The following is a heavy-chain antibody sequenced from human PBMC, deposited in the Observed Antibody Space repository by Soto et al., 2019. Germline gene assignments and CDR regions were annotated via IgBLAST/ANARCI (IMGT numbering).Heavy chain of an antibody. CDR2: ISYDGSNK. D-gene: IGHD6-19*01. V-gene: IGHV3-30*18. Sequence: QVQLVESGGGVVQPGRSLRLSCAASGFTFSSYGMHWVRQAPGKGLEWVAVISYDGSNKYYADSVKGRFTISRDNSQNTLYLQMNSLRAEDTAVYYCAKDRGWLTIYYYYGMDVWGQGTTVTVSS. J-gene: IGHJ6*02. CDR3: AKDRGWLTIYYYYGMDV. CDR1: GFTFSSYG.